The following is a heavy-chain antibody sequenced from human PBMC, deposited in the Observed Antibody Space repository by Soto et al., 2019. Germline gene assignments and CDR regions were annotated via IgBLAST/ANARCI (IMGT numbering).Heavy chain of an antibody. Sequence: LSLTCTVSGGSISSSSYYWGWIRQPPGKGLEWIGSIYYSGSTYYNPSLKSRVTISVDTSKNQFSLKLSSVTAADTAVYYCATPGIFGVVIGHWGQGTLVTVSS. CDR3: ATPGIFGVVIGH. J-gene: IGHJ4*02. CDR1: GGSISSSSYY. D-gene: IGHD3-3*01. CDR2: IYYSGST. V-gene: IGHV4-39*01.